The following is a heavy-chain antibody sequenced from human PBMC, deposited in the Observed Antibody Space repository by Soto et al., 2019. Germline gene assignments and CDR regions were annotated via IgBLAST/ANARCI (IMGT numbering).Heavy chain of an antibody. V-gene: IGHV3-23*01. CDR2: ISGSGDGT. D-gene: IGHD5-18*01. Sequence: GGSLRLSCAASGFTFSSFALSWVRQAPGKGLEWVSAISGSGDGTDYADSVKGRFTISRDNSKNTLYLQMNSLRAEDTAVYYCAGPGYSSQDYWGQGALVTV. CDR3: AGPGYSSQDY. CDR1: GFTFSSFA. J-gene: IGHJ4*02.